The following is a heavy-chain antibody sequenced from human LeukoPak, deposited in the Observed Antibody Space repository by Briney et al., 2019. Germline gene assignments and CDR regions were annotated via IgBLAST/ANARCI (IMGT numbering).Heavy chain of an antibody. D-gene: IGHD5-18*01. CDR1: GFTFSSCD. CDR3: AKAKSYSSGSSGY. V-gene: IGHV3-30*18. Sequence: GRSLRLSCAASGFTFSSCDMHWVRQAPGKGLEWVAVISYDGSTIYYADSVKGRFTISRDNSKNTLYLQMNSLEAEDTAVYYCAKAKSYSSGSSGYWGQGTPVTVSS. CDR2: ISYDGSTI. J-gene: IGHJ4*02.